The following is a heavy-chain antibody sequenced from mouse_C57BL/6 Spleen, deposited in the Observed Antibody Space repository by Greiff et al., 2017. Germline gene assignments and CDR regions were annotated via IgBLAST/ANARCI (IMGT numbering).Heavy chain of an antibody. CDR3: ARSGGSGHYFDY. Sequence: QVQLQQSGAELVKPGASVKISCKASGYAFSSYWMNWVKQRPGKGLEWMGQIYPGDGDTNYNGKFKGKATLTADKSSSTAYMQLSSLTSEDSAVYFCARSGGSGHYFDYWGQGTTLTVSS. CDR1: GYAFSSYW. D-gene: IGHD3-2*02. J-gene: IGHJ2*01. V-gene: IGHV1-80*01. CDR2: IYPGDGDT.